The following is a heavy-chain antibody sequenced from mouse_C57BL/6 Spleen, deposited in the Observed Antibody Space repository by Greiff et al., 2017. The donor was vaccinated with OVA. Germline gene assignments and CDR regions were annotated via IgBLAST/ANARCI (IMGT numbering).Heavy chain of an antibody. J-gene: IGHJ4*01. CDR2: ISSGSSTI. Sequence: EVQLQESGGGLVKPGGSLKLSCAASGFTFSDYGMHWVRQAPEKGLEWVAYISSGSSTIYYADTVKGRFTISRDNAKNTLFLQMTSLRSEDTAMYYCARRAYYGSRGYAMDYWGQGTSVTVSS. D-gene: IGHD1-1*01. CDR3: ARRAYYGSRGYAMDY. CDR1: GFTFSDYG. V-gene: IGHV5-17*01.